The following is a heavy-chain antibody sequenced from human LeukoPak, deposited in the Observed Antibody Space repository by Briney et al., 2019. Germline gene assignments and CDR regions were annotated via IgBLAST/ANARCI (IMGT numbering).Heavy chain of an antibody. CDR3: ARENQDSSSWYSGSLVDY. V-gene: IGHV4-30-2*01. D-gene: IGHD6-13*01. CDR1: GGSISSGGYY. Sequence: SETLSLTCTVSGGSISSGGYYWSWIRQPPGKGLEWIGYIYHSGSTYYNPSLKSRVTISVDRSKNQFSLKLSSVTAADTAVYYCARENQDSSSWYSGSLVDYWGQGTLVTVSS. J-gene: IGHJ4*02. CDR2: IYHSGST.